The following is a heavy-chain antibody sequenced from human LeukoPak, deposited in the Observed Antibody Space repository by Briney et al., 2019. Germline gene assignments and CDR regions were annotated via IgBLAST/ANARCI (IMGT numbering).Heavy chain of an antibody. CDR2: IYSGGST. J-gene: IGHJ4*02. Sequence: GGSLRLSCAASGFTVSSDHMSWVRQAPGKGLEWVSVIYSGGSTDYADSVKGRFTISRDNLKNTLYLQMNTLRAEDTAVYYCARGPAGYNWGQGTLVTVSS. V-gene: IGHV3-53*01. D-gene: IGHD1-1*01. CDR3: ARGPAGYN. CDR1: GFTVSSDH.